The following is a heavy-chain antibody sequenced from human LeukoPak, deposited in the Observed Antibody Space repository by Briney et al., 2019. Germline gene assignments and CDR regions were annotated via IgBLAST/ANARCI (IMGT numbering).Heavy chain of an antibody. CDR2: IYYSGST. D-gene: IGHD5-18*01. J-gene: IGHJ4*02. Sequence: SETLSLTCTVSGGSISSYYWSWIRQPPGKGLEWIGYIYYSGSTNYNPSLKSRVTISVDTSKNQFSLKLSSVTAADTAVYYCARNSDGRRVLDYWGQGTLVTVSS. V-gene: IGHV4-59*01. CDR1: GGSISSYY. CDR3: ARNSDGRRVLDY.